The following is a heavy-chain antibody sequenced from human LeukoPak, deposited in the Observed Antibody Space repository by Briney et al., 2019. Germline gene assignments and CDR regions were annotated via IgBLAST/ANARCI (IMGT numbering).Heavy chain of an antibody. Sequence: GGSLRLSCAGSGFTYSSYGMHWLRQAPGKGLEWVAVISYDGSNNYYADSVKGRFTISRDNSRSTLYLQMSSLRAVATGVYYCAKGRGMSNWGQGTLLTVSS. V-gene: IGHV3-30*18. D-gene: IGHD3-10*01. J-gene: IGHJ4*02. CDR3: AKGRGMSN. CDR1: GFTYSSYG. CDR2: ISYDGSNN.